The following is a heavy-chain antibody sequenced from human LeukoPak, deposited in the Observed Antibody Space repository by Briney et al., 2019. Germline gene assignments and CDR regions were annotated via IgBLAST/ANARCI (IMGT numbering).Heavy chain of an antibody. CDR2: ISSSSSTI. V-gene: IGHV3-48*01. CDR1: GFTFSSYS. CDR3: AKARPIVVVPAAKDY. D-gene: IGHD2-2*01. Sequence: SGGSLRLSCAASGFTFSSYSMNWVRQAPGKGLEWVSYISSSSSTIYYADSVKGRFTISRDNSKNTLYLQMNSLRAEDTAVYYCAKARPIVVVPAAKDYWGQGTLVTVSS. J-gene: IGHJ4*02.